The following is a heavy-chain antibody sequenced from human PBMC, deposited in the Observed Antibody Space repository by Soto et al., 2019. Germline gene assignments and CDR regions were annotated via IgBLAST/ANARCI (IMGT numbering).Heavy chain of an antibody. CDR3: AKDFRALGYCSGGSCYSDY. D-gene: IGHD2-15*01. CDR2: ISGSGGSA. V-gene: IGHV3-23*01. CDR1: GFTFSSYA. J-gene: IGHJ4*02. Sequence: EVQLLESGGGLVQPGGSLRLSCAASGFTFSSYAMSWVRQAPGKGLEWVSAISGSGGSAYYADSVKGRFTISRDNSKNTLYLQMNSLRAEDTAVYYCAKDFRALGYCSGGSCYSDYWGQGTLVTVSS.